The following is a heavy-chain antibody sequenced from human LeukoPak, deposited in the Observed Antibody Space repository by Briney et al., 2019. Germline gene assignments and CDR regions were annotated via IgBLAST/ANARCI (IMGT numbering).Heavy chain of an antibody. D-gene: IGHD2-21*02. CDR3: ARGDLLGAFDI. Sequence: PSETLSLTCTVSGGSISSSRDYWGWIRQPPGKGLEWSGRIYTSGSTNYNPSLKSRVTISVDTSKNQFSLKLSSVTAADTAVYYCARGDLLGAFDIWGQGTMVTVSS. V-gene: IGHV4-39*07. CDR1: GGSISSSRDY. CDR2: IYTSGST. J-gene: IGHJ3*02.